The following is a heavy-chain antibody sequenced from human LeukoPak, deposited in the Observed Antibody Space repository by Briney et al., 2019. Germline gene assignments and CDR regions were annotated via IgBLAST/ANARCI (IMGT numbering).Heavy chain of an antibody. CDR3: ARDYYGSGTRFDP. J-gene: IGHJ5*02. CDR2: IYYSGSP. CDR1: NDSISSGDYY. V-gene: IGHV4-61*08. D-gene: IGHD3-10*01. Sequence: SETLSLTCTVSNDSISSGDYYWNWIRQPPGKGLEWIGYIYYSGSPKYNPSLQSRVTISIDTSKNQFSLKLSSVTAADTAVYYCARDYYGSGTRFDPWGQGTLVTVSS.